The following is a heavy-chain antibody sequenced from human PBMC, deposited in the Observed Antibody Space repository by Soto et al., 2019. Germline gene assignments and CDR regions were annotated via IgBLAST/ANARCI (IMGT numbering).Heavy chain of an antibody. V-gene: IGHV5-10-1*01. Sequence: PGESLKISCKGSGYSFAGYWITWVRQKRGKGLEWMGRIDPSDSQTYYSPSFRGHVTISVTKSITTVFLQWSSLRASDTAMYYCARPKELGDYYYYGMEVWGQGTTLTVSS. CDR3: ARPKELGDYYYYGMEV. CDR1: GYSFAGYW. J-gene: IGHJ6*02. CDR2: IDPSDSQT. D-gene: IGHD1-26*01.